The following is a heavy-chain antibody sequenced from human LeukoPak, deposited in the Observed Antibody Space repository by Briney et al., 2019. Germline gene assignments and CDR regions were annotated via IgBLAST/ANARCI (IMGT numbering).Heavy chain of an antibody. D-gene: IGHD3-10*01. J-gene: IGHJ4*02. V-gene: IGHV1-2*02. CDR1: GYTFTNFG. Sequence: ASVKVSCKASGYTFTNFGISWVRQAPGQGLEWMGRIIPNSGRTHYAQNFQGRVALTRNTSISTASMELTRLISDDTGVYYRTIAITWPHYYFDFWGQGALVTVSS. CDR3: TIAITWPHYYFDF. CDR2: IIPNSGRT.